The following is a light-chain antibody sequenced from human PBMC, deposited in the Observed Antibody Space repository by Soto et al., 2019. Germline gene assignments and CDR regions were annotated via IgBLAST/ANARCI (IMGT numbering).Light chain of an antibody. Sequence: DVVMTQSPLSQPGSLGQPASISCRANQSLVHSDGIAYFSWFQQRPGRSPRRLIYKVSNRDSGVPARFSGSGSGTDFTLNISSVEAEDVGLYYCMQATHWPPTFGQGTKVDI. CDR1: QSLVHSDGIAY. CDR3: MQATHWPPT. V-gene: IGKV2-30*02. CDR2: KVS. J-gene: IGKJ1*01.